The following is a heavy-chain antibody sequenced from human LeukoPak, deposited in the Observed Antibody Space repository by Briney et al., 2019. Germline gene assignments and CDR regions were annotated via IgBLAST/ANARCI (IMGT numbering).Heavy chain of an antibody. J-gene: IGHJ5*02. CDR1: GYTFTSYD. D-gene: IGHD2-2*01. CDR2: MNPNSGNT. V-gene: IGHV1-8*01. Sequence: ASVKVSCKASGYTFTSYDTNWVRQGPGQGLEWMGWMNPNSGNTGYAQKFQGRVTMTRNTSISTAYMELSSLRSEDTAVYYCATGYCSSTSCHYNWFDPWGQGTLVTVSS. CDR3: ATGYCSSTSCHYNWFDP.